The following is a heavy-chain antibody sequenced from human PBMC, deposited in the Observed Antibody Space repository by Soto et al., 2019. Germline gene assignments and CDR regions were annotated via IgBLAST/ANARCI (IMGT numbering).Heavy chain of an antibody. CDR2: ITVNSGNT. J-gene: IGHJ4*02. CDR3: ARVPIYGTKYYFDH. D-gene: IGHD3-10*01. CDR1: GYTFTSDG. Sequence: QVQLVQSGPEVKKPGASVKVSCKASGYTFTSDGITWVRQAPGQGLERLGWITVNSGNTHYAQKIKGRVTMTTDTPTTTAYMEVGILRADDTAVYDCARVPIYGTKYYFDHRGQGTPVTV. V-gene: IGHV1-18*04.